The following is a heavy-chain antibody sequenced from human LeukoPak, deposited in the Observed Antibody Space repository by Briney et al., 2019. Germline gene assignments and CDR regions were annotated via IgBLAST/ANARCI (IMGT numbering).Heavy chain of an antibody. CDR2: ISYAGSNN. CDR1: GFTFSSYT. J-gene: IGHJ6*02. CDR3: ARAAHTTYVLGRYYYYAMEV. D-gene: IGHD3-10*01. V-gene: IGHV3-30-3*01. Sequence: PGRSLRLSCAASGFTFSSYTMDWVRQAPGKGLEWVARISYAGSNNYYADSVKGRFTISSDNPKNTLYLQMDSLRAEDTAVYYCARAAHTTYVLGRYYYYAMEVWGQGTTVTVSS.